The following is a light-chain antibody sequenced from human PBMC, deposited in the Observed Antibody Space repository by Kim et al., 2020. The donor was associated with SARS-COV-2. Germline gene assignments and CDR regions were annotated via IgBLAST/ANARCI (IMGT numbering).Light chain of an antibody. Sequence: PGERATRSCRASQSVSSYLAWYQQKPGQAPRLLIYDASNRATGIPARFSGSGSGTDFTLTISSLEPEDFAVYYCQQRSNWPLTFGGGTKVDIK. J-gene: IGKJ4*01. CDR1: QSVSSY. V-gene: IGKV3-11*01. CDR3: QQRSNWPLT. CDR2: DAS.